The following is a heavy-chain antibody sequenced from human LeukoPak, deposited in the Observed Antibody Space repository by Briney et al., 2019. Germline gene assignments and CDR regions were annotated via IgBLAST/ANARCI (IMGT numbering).Heavy chain of an antibody. CDR2: INPSGGST. J-gene: IGHJ6*03. V-gene: IGHV1-46*01. CDR3: ARGLLHTRGVIITILWSNYYMDV. D-gene: IGHD3-10*01. Sequence: ASVKVSCKASGYTFTSYYMHWVRQAPGQGLEWMGIINPSGGSTSYAQKFQGRVTMTRDTSTSTAYMELSSLRSEDTAVYYCARGLLHTRGVIITILWSNYYMDVWGKGTTVTISS. CDR1: GYTFTSYY.